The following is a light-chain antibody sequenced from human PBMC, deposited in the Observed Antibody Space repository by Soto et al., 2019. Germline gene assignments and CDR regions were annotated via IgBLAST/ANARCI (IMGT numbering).Light chain of an antibody. CDR2: EVS. CDR1: SSDVGGYNY. V-gene: IGLV2-14*01. J-gene: IGLJ2*01. Sequence: QSALTQPASVSGSPGQSITISCTGTSSDVGGYNYVSWYQQHPGKAPKLMIYEVSNRPSGVSNRFSGSKSGNTASLTISGLQAEYEADYYCSSYTSSSTVVFGGGTKRTVL. CDR3: SSYTSSSTVV.